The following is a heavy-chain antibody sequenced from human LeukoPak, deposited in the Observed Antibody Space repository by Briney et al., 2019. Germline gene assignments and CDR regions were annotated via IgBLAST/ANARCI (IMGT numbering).Heavy chain of an antibody. CDR2: IYATGST. J-gene: IGHJ5*02. CDR3: ARHGSVRSPLGP. V-gene: IGHV4-4*09. CDR1: GDSISSYY. D-gene: IGHD3-10*01. Sequence: SETLSLTCTVPGDSISSYYWSWLRQPPAKGLEWLGYIYATGSTNYNPSLKSRVTISVDTSKNQFSLNLRSETAADTAVYYCARHGSVRSPLGPWGQGTLVTVSS.